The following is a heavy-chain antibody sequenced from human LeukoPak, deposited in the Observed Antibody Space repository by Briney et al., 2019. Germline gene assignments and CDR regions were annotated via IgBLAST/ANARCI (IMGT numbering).Heavy chain of an antibody. D-gene: IGHD5-24*01. J-gene: IGHJ4*02. V-gene: IGHV3-64D*09. CDR3: VRSSRWSDY. CDR1: GFTFSTYA. Sequence: GGALRLSCSASGFTFSTYAMQWVRHASGKGREFVSTISSHGGSTYYADLVKGRFTISRENSKNTLYLQMSSQRTEDTAVYYCVRSSRWSDYWGQGTLVTVSS. CDR2: ISSHGGST.